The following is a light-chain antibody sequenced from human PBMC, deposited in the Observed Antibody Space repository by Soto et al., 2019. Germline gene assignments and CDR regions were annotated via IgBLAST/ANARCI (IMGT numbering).Light chain of an antibody. CDR2: EVS. CDR1: GRDVGAYNY. J-gene: IGLJ1*01. CDR3: SSKRTTASLV. Sequence: QSVLTQPASVSGSPGQTITISCTGTGRDVGAYNYVSWYQPHSGKAPNLMIYEVSSRPSGVSDRFSGSKSGNTASLTISGLQAADEADYYCSSKRTTASLVFGTGTKVTVL. V-gene: IGLV2-14*01.